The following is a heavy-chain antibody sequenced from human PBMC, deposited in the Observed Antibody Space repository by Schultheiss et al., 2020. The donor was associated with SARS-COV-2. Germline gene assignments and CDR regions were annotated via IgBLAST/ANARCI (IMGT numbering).Heavy chain of an antibody. V-gene: IGHV3-23*01. CDR2: ISGSGGST. J-gene: IGHJ6*03. D-gene: IGHD3-10*01. Sequence: GGSLRLSCAASGFTFSSYAMHWVRQAPGKGLEWVSAISGSGGSTYYADSVKGRFTISRDNSKNTLYLQMNSLRAEDTAVYYCAKVGRITMVRGVKYYYYYMDVWGKATTVTVSS. CDR1: GFTFSSYA. CDR3: AKVGRITMVRGVKYYYYYMDV.